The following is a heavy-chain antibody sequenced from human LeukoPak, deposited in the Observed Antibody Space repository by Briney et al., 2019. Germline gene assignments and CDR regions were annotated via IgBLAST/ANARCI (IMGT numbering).Heavy chain of an antibody. CDR3: ARKIVV. CDR2: ISYDGSNK. Sequence: GRSLRLSCAASGFSFSSYDMHWVRQAPGKGLEWVAVISYDGSNKYYADSVKGRFTISRDNAKNSLYLQMNSLRAEDTAVYYCARKIVVGGQGTLVTVSS. J-gene: IGHJ4*02. CDR1: GFSFSSYD. D-gene: IGHD3-22*01. V-gene: IGHV3-30-3*01.